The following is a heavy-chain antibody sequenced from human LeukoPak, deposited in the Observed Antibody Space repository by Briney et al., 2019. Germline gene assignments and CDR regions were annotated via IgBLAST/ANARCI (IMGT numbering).Heavy chain of an antibody. Sequence: GGSLRLSCAASGFTFSSYEMNWVRQAPGKGLEWVSYISSSGSTIYYADSVKGRFTISRDNAKNSLDLQMNSLRAEDTAVYYCARGDSGSYYFDYWGQGTLVTVSS. D-gene: IGHD1-26*01. V-gene: IGHV3-48*03. CDR1: GFTFSSYE. CDR3: ARGDSGSYYFDY. J-gene: IGHJ4*02. CDR2: ISSSGSTI.